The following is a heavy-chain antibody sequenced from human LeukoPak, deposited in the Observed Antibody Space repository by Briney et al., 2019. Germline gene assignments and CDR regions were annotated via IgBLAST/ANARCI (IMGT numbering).Heavy chain of an antibody. D-gene: IGHD6-13*01. V-gene: IGHV4-34*01. CDR1: GGSFSGYY. J-gene: IGHJ5*02. CDR2: INHSGST. CDR3: ARDAEQQLPWRP. Sequence: SETLSLTSAVYGGSFSGYYWSWIRQPPGKGLEWIGEINHSGSTNYNPSLKSRVPISVDTSKNQFSLKLSSVTAADTAVYYCARDAEQQLPWRPWGQGTLVTVSS.